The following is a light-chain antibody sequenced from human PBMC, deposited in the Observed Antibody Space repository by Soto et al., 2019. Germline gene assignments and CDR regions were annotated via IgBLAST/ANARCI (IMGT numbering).Light chain of an antibody. V-gene: IGLV2-14*01. CDR2: EVS. J-gene: IGLJ3*02. CDR1: SSDVGGYNY. Sequence: QSALTQPASVSGSPGQSITISCTGTSSDVGGYNYVSWYQQHPGKVPKLMIYEVSNRPSGVSNRFSGSKSGNTASLTISGLQAEDEADYYCSSYRGTSTPNGVFGGGTKLTVL. CDR3: SSYRGTSTPNGV.